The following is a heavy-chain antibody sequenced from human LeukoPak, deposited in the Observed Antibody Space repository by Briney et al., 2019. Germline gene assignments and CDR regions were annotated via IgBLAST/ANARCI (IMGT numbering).Heavy chain of an antibody. Sequence: GASVKVSCKASGGTFSSYAISWVRQAPGQGLEWMGGIIPVFGTAIYAQKFQGRVTITADESTSTAYMELSRLRSDDTAVYYCARVRYFDWFTPHGSVNYYMDVWGKGTTVTISS. V-gene: IGHV1-69*13. CDR3: ARVRYFDWFTPHGSVNYYMDV. D-gene: IGHD3-9*01. CDR2: IIPVFGTA. CDR1: GGTFSSYA. J-gene: IGHJ6*03.